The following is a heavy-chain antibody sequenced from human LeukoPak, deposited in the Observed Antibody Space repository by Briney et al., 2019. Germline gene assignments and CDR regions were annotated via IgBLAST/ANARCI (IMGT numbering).Heavy chain of an antibody. J-gene: IGHJ6*01. CDR1: GFTFSSYS. Sequence: GGSLRLSCAASGFTFSSYSMNWVRQAPGKGLEWVSAISSSSSYIYYADSVKGRFTISRDNAKNSLYLQMNSLRAEDTAVYYCARDAYFVGARNEVYYYGMDVWGQGTTVTVSS. V-gene: IGHV3-21*01. CDR3: ARDAYFVGARNEVYYYGMDV. CDR2: ISSSSSYI. D-gene: IGHD1-26*01.